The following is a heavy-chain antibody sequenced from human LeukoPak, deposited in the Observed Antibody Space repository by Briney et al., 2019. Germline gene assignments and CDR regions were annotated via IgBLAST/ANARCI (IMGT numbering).Heavy chain of an antibody. CDR3: ARDLSHLVRGVISDY. CDR2: ISAYNGNT. D-gene: IGHD3-10*01. J-gene: IGHJ4*02. Sequence: ASVKVSCKASGYTFTSYGISWVRQAPGQGLEWMGWISAYNGNTNYAQKLQGRVTMTTDTSTSTAYMELRSLRSDDTAVYYCARDLSHLVRGVISDYWGQGTLVTVSS. V-gene: IGHV1-18*01. CDR1: GYTFTSYG.